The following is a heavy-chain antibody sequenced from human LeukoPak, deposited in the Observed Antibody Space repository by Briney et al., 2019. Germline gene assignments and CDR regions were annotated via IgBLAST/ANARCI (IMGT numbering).Heavy chain of an antibody. Sequence: GASVKVSCKASGYTFTSYGISWVRQAPGQGLEWMGWISAYNGNTNYAQKLQGRVTVTTDTSTSTAYMELRSLRSDDTAVYYCARDPKRMVRGTYYGMDVWGQGTTVTVSS. D-gene: IGHD3-10*01. J-gene: IGHJ6*02. V-gene: IGHV1-18*01. CDR2: ISAYNGNT. CDR1: GYTFTSYG. CDR3: ARDPKRMVRGTYYGMDV.